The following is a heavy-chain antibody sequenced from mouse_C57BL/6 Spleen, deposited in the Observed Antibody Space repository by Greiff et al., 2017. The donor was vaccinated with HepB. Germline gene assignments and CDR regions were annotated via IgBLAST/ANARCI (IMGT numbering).Heavy chain of an antibody. J-gene: IGHJ4*01. V-gene: IGHV1-26*01. Sequence: VKQSHGKSLEWIGDINPNNGGTSYNQKFKGKATLTVDKYSSTAYMERRSLTSEDSADYYCACPMDYWGQGTSVTVSS. CDR3: ACPMDY. CDR2: INPNNGGT.